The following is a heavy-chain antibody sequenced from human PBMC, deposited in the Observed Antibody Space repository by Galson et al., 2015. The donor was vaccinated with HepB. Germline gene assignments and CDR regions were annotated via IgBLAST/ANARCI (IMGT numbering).Heavy chain of an antibody. J-gene: IGHJ4*02. CDR1: GFTFSTFG. CDR3: AKDHRVSGGSFDS. CDR2: IRYDGSNE. D-gene: IGHD3-16*01. Sequence: SLRLSCAASGFTFSTFGMHWVRQAPGKGLEWVAFIRYDGSNEYYADSVWGRFTISRDNSKNTTYLQMSSLRPEDTALYFCAKDHRVSGGSFDSWGQGTLVTVSS. V-gene: IGHV3-30*02.